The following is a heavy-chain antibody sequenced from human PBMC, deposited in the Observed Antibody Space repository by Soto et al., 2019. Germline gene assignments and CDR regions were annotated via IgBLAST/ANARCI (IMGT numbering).Heavy chain of an antibody. V-gene: IGHV4-30-4*01. CDR3: ARATADIWFDP. Sequence: SGTLSLTCSVSGGCISSGNYYWIWIRQPPVNGLELIGYIYYRGGTNYNSSLKSRVTISVDTSKNQFSLKLNSVTAADTAVYYCARATADIWFDPWGQGTLVTVAS. J-gene: IGHJ5*02. D-gene: IGHD2-2*01. CDR2: IYYRGGT. CDR1: GGCISSGNYY.